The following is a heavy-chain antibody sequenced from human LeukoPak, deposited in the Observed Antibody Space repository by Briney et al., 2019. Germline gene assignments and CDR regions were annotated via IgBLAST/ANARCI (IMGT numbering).Heavy chain of an antibody. D-gene: IGHD3-9*01. V-gene: IGHV3-23*01. CDR1: GFTFSSYA. CDR2: ISGSGGST. J-gene: IGHJ4*02. CDR3: AKDTLRYLDWLSPIDY. Sequence: GGSLRLSCAASGFTFSSYAMSWVRQAPGKGLEWVSAISGSGGSTYYADSVKGRFTISRDNSKNTLYLQMNSLRAEDTAVYYCAKDTLRYLDWLSPIDYWGQGTLVSVPS.